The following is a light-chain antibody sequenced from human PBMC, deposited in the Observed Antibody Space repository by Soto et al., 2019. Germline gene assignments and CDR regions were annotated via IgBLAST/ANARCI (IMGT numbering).Light chain of an antibody. CDR2: SVS. J-gene: IGKJ3*01. CDR3: QQYNSYLS. V-gene: IGKV1-5*01. Sequence: IEMTQYPSTVSASVGASVTITCRASQRVYNWLAWYQQKPGKAPKLLISSVSTLESGVPSRFSGSGSGTEFTLAISSLQPEDLGTYYCQQYNSYLSFGPGTKVEI. CDR1: QRVYNW.